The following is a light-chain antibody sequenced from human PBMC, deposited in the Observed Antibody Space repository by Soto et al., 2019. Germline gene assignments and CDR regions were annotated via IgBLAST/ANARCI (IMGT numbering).Light chain of an antibody. CDR2: AAS. Sequence: DLQMTQSPSAMSASVGDRVTITCRASQDIRIYLAWFQQRPGEVTKRLIYAASALQGGVPSRFSGSGSGTEFTLTISSLQPEDFATYYCLQHNSYPYTFGQGTKLEIK. CDR1: QDIRIY. J-gene: IGKJ2*01. V-gene: IGKV1-17*03. CDR3: LQHNSYPYT.